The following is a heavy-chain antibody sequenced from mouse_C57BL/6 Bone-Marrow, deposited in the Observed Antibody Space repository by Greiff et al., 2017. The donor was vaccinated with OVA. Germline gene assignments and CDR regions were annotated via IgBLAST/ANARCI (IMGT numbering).Heavy chain of an antibody. Sequence: EVQLQQSGAELVRPGASVKLSCTASGFNIKDDYMHWVKQRPEQGLEWIGWIDPENGDTEYASKFQGKATITADTSSNTAYRQLSSLTAEDTAVYYGTSYGNFDYWGQGTTLTVSS. CDR1: GFNIKDDY. D-gene: IGHD2-1*01. CDR2: IDPENGDT. V-gene: IGHV14-4*01. CDR3: TSYGNFDY. J-gene: IGHJ2*01.